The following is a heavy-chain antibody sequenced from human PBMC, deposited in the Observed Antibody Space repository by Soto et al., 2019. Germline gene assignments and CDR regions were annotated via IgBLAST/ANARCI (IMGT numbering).Heavy chain of an antibody. V-gene: IGHV3-9*01. J-gene: IGHJ6*02. CDR2: INWNGGSI. CDR1: GFTFDDYG. Sequence: GGSLRLSCAASGFTFDDYGMHWVRQAPGKGLEWVSAINWNGGSIGYAGSVKGRFTISSDNAKNSLYLQMNSLRAEDTALYYCAKDLYNGYGGGMDVWGQGTTVTVSS. D-gene: IGHD5-12*01. CDR3: AKDLYNGYGGGMDV.